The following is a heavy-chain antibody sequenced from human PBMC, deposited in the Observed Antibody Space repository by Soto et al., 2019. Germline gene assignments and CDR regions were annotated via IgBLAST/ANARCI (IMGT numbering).Heavy chain of an antibody. Sequence: SETLSLTCAVYGGSFSGYYWSWIRQPPGKGLEWIGEINHGGSIHYNPSLKSRVTISAETSKNQFSLNLRSLTAADTALYYCARGSQWLDYWVQGALVTVSS. CDR3: ARGSQWLDY. CDR2: INHGGSI. CDR1: GGSFSGYY. D-gene: IGHD6-19*01. J-gene: IGHJ4*02. V-gene: IGHV4-34*01.